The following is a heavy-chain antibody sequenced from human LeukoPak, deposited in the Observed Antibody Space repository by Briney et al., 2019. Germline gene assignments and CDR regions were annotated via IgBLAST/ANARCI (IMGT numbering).Heavy chain of an antibody. Sequence: GGSLRLSCAAFGFTLSTHPMSWARQAPGKGLEWVSTISDTGVDTFYANSVKGRFAISRDNFKNMLYLQMNNLRAEDTAVYYCTKRGAYGSGRSYFFEFWGQGTLVTVSS. V-gene: IGHV3-23*01. J-gene: IGHJ4*02. D-gene: IGHD2-15*01. CDR3: TKRGAYGSGRSYFFEF. CDR2: ISDTGVDT. CDR1: GFTLSTHP.